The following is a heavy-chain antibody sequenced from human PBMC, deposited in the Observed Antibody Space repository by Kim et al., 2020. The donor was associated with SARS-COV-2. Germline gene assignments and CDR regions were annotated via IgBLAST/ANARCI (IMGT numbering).Heavy chain of an antibody. CDR1: GGSISSYY. D-gene: IGHD6-13*01. Sequence: SETLSLTCTVSGGSISSYYWSWIRQPPGKGLEWNGYIYYSGSTNYNPSLTSRVTISVDTSKNQFSLKLSSVTAADTAVYYCARGPNSSSWSTHFDYWGQGTLVTVSS. CDR3: ARGPNSSSWSTHFDY. J-gene: IGHJ4*02. V-gene: IGHV4-59*01. CDR2: IYYSGST.